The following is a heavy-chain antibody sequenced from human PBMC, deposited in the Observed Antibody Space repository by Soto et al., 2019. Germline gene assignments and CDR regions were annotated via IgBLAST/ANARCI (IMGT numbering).Heavy chain of an antibody. CDR1: GFTFSSYS. CDR3: ARESYDILTGYLNYYYYMDV. J-gene: IGHJ6*03. V-gene: IGHV3-48*01. CDR2: ISSSSSTI. D-gene: IGHD3-9*01. Sequence: GGSLRLSCAASGFTFSSYSMSWVRQAPGKGLEWVSYISSSSSTIYYADSVKGRFTISRDNAKNSLYLQMNSLRAEDTAVYYCARESYDILTGYLNYYYYMDVWGKGTTVTVSS.